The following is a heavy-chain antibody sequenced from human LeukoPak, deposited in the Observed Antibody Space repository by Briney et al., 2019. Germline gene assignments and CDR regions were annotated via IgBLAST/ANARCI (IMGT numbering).Heavy chain of an antibody. Sequence: ASVKVSCKASGYTFTNYGINWVRQAPGQGLEWMGWISTHNGNTNYAQKLQGRVTMTTDTSTSTAYMELRSLRSDDTAVYYCAXXXXXXXXXXXXYYYSMGVWGQGTTVTVSS. CDR3: AXXXXXXXXXXXXYYYSMGV. CDR2: ISTHNGNT. V-gene: IGHV1-18*01. CDR1: GYTFTNYG. J-gene: IGHJ6*02.